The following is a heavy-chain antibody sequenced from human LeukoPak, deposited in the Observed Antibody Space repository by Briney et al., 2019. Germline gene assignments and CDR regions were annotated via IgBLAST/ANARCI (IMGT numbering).Heavy chain of an antibody. Sequence: SGTLSLTCAISGGSISSHSWWSCVRQPPGKGLEWIGEIYHGGDTNYDPSLKSRVSMSVDKSKNHFSLNLNSVTAADTAMYYCASHVTVLGTRGFDYWGQGALVTVSS. CDR3: ASHVTVLGTRGFDY. J-gene: IGHJ4*02. CDR1: GGSISSHSW. D-gene: IGHD2/OR15-2a*01. V-gene: IGHV4-4*02. CDR2: IYHGGDT.